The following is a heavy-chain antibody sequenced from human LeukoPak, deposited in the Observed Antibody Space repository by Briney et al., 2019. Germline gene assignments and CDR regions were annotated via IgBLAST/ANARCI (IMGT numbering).Heavy chain of an antibody. V-gene: IGHV3-23*01. D-gene: IGHD6-19*01. Sequence: GGSLRLSCATSGFIFSHHGMNWVRQAPGKGLEWVSGIRADAVTTYYADSVKGRFIISRDNSKNTLYLQMNSLRAEDTAVYYCAKDRLTSFIAVAGAWGQGTLVTVSS. CDR2: IRADAVTT. J-gene: IGHJ5*02. CDR3: AKDRLTSFIAVAGA. CDR1: GFIFSHHG.